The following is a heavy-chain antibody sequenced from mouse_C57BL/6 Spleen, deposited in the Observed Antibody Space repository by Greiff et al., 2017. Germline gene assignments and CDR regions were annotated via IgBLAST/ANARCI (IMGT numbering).Heavy chain of an antibody. D-gene: IGHD2-3*01. CDR2: ISYDGSN. V-gene: IGHV3-6*01. Sequence: ESGPGLVKPSQSLSLTCSVTGYSITSGYYWNWIRQFPGNNLEWMGYISYDGSNNYNPSLKNRISITRDTSKNQFFLKLNSVTTEDTATYYCASQIYDGYSHYFDYWGQGTTLTVSS. CDR1: GYSITSGYY. CDR3: ASQIYDGYSHYFDY. J-gene: IGHJ2*01.